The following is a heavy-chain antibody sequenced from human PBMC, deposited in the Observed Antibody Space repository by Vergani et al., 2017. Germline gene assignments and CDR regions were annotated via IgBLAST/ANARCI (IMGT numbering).Heavy chain of an antibody. CDR1: GGTFSSYT. V-gene: IGHV1-69*02. CDR3: AGTLGYCSGDSCYSGIPGVDYYYGLDV. D-gene: IGHD2-15*01. J-gene: IGHJ6*02. CDR2: IVPTLNVA. Sequence: QVQLVQSGAEVKKPGSSVKVSCKASGGTFSSYTITWVRQAPGHGLEWMGRIVPTLNVANYAQNFQGRASITADMSTSTVYMDLSSLRSEDSAVYYCAGTLGYCSGDSCYSGIPGVDYYYGLDVWGQGTTVTVSS.